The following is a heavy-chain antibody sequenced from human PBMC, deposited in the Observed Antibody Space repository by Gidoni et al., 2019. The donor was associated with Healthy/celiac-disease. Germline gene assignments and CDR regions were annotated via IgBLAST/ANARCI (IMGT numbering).Heavy chain of an antibody. CDR2: ISGSGGST. CDR3: AKDSYGGNKVLNWFDP. J-gene: IGHJ5*02. Sequence: EVQLLESGGGLVQPGGSLRLSCAASGFTFSSYAMSWVHQAPGKGLEWVSAISGSGGSTYYADSVKGRFTISRDNSKNTLYLQMNSLRAEDTAVYYCAKDSYGGNKVLNWFDPWGQGTLVTVSS. CDR1: GFTFSSYA. D-gene: IGHD4-17*01. V-gene: IGHV3-23*01.